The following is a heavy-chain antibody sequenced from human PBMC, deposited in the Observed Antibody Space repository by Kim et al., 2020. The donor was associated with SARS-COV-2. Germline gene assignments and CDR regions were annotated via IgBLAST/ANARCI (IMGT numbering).Heavy chain of an antibody. CDR3: ARDPGGTWYFDL. CDR2: IYYSGST. J-gene: IGHJ2*01. D-gene: IGHD2-15*01. CDR1: GGSISSYY. Sequence: SETLSLTCTVSGGSISSYYWSWIRQPPGKGLEWIGYIYYSGSTNYNPSLKSRVTISVDTSKNQFSLKLSSVTAADTAVYYCARDPGGTWYFDLWGRGTLVTVSS. V-gene: IGHV4-59*13.